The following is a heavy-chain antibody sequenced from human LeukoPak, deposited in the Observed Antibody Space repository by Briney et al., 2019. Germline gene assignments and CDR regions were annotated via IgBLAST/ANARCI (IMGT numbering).Heavy chain of an antibody. V-gene: IGHV1-69*05. CDR2: IIPIFGTA. D-gene: IGHD3-10*01. CDR3: ARGPEEFHYYYMDV. CDR1: GGTFSSYA. Sequence: VASVKVSCKASGGTFSSYAISWVRQAPGQGLEWMGGIIPIFGTANYAQKFQGRVTITTDESTSTVYMELSSLRSEDTAVYYCARGPEEFHYYYMDVWGKGTTVTVSS. J-gene: IGHJ6*03.